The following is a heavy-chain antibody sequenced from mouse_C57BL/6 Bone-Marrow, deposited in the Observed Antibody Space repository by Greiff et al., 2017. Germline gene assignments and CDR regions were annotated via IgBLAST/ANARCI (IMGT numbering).Heavy chain of an antibody. D-gene: IGHD1-1*01. CDR2: IHPNSGST. V-gene: IGHV1-64*01. CDR1: GYTFTSYW. Sequence: QVQLQQPGAELVKPGASVKLSCKASGYTFTSYWMHWVKQRPGQGLEWIGMIHPNSGSTNYNEKFKSKATLTVDNSSSTAYMQLSSLTSEDSAVYYCARRYCGSSPYYAMDYWGQGTSVTVSS. J-gene: IGHJ4*01. CDR3: ARRYCGSSPYYAMDY.